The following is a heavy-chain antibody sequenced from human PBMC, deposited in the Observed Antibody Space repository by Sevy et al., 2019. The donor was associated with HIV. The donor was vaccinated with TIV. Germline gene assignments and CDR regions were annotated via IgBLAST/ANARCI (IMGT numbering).Heavy chain of an antibody. CDR2: ISYDGSNK. D-gene: IGHD1-26*01. Sequence: GGSLILSCAASGFTFSSYGMHWVRQAPGKGLEWVAVISYDGSNKYYADSVKGRFTISRDNSKNTLYLQMNSLRAEDTAVYYCAKEERSYYFDYWGQGTLVTVSS. V-gene: IGHV3-30*18. CDR1: GFTFSSYG. J-gene: IGHJ4*02. CDR3: AKEERSYYFDY.